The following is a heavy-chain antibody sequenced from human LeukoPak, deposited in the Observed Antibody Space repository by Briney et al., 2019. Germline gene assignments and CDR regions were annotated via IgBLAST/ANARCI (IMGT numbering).Heavy chain of an antibody. CDR3: AHINAWGSYSLFDY. CDR1: GFSLSTNGVG. CDR2: ISWNDDK. V-gene: IGHV2-5*01. Sequence: SGPTLVNPTQTLTLTCTFSGFSLSTNGVGVGWIRQPLGKALEWLAHISWNDDKRYSPSLKSRLTITRDTSRSRVGLTMTNMDPVDAGTYYCAHINAWGSYSLFDYWGQGTLVTVSS. J-gene: IGHJ4*02. D-gene: IGHD3-16*01.